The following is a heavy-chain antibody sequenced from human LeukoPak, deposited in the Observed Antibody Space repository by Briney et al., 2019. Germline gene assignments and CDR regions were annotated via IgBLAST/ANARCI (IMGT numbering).Heavy chain of an antibody. CDR2: IQYDGSNA. D-gene: IGHD2-8*01. J-gene: IGHJ6*03. V-gene: IGHV3-30*02. CDR1: GFTFSSYG. Sequence: GGSLRLSCAASGFTFSSYGMHWVRQAPGKGLEWVAYIQYDGSNAQYADSVKGRFSISRDSSKNILYLQMNSLRAEDTAVYYCAKDRCSNGVGCYYYYMDVWGKGTTVTISS. CDR3: AKDRCSNGVGCYYYYMDV.